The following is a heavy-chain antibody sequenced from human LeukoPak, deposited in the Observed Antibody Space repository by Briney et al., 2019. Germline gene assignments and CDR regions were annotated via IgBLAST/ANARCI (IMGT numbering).Heavy chain of an antibody. V-gene: IGHV4-59*01. D-gene: IGHD2-2*01. J-gene: IGHJ4*02. Sequence: PSETLSLTCTVSGGSISSYYWSWIRQPPGKGLEWIGYIYYSGSTNYNPSLKSRVTISVDTSKNQFSLKLSSVTAADTAVYHCARAARGTLPAADYYFDYWGQGTLVTVSS. CDR3: ARAARGTLPAADYYFDY. CDR2: IYYSGST. CDR1: GGSISSYY.